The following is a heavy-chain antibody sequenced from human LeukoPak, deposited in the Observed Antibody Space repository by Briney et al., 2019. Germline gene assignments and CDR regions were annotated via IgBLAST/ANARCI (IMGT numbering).Heavy chain of an antibody. J-gene: IGHJ6*02. Sequence: GASVKVSCKASGGTFSSYAISWVRQAPGQGLEWMGWISAYNGNTNYAQKLQGRVTMTTDTSTSTAYMELRSLRSDDTAVYYCAREDSYGANYYYYYGMDVWGQGTTVTVSS. CDR2: ISAYNGNT. CDR3: AREDSYGANYYYYYGMDV. CDR1: GGTFSSYA. D-gene: IGHD5-18*01. V-gene: IGHV1-18*01.